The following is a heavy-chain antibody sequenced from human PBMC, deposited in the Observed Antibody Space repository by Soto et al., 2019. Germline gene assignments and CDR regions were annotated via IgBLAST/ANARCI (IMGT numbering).Heavy chain of an antibody. CDR2: INHRGST. CDR1: GGSFSGYY. V-gene: IGHV4-34*01. J-gene: IGHJ4*02. CDR3: ARGLGGVPVAADLDY. Sequence: SETLSLTCAVYGGSFSGYYWSWIRQPPGKGLEWIGEINHRGSTKYNPSLKSRVTISVDTSKKQFSLNLNSVTAADTAVYYCARGLGGVPVAADLDYWGQGTLVTVSS. D-gene: IGHD3-10*01.